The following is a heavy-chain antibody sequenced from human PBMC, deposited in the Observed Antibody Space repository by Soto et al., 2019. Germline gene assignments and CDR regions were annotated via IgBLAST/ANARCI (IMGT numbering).Heavy chain of an antibody. Sequence: GGSLRLSCAASGFTFSNFAMSWVRQAPGKGLEWVSAISGGGGNTYNADSVKGRFTISRDNSKNTLYMKMNSLRAEDTAVYYCAKGLWFGESYGLSDYWGQGTLVTVSS. J-gene: IGHJ4*02. CDR3: AKGLWFGESYGLSDY. CDR2: ISGGGGNT. D-gene: IGHD3-10*01. CDR1: GFTFSNFA. V-gene: IGHV3-23*01.